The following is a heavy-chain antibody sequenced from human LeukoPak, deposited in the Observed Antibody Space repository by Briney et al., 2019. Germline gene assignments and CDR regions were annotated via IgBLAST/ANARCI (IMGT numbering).Heavy chain of an antibody. V-gene: IGHV3-74*01. Sequence: GGSLRPSCAASGFTFSSYWMHWVRQAPGKGLVWVSRINSDGSSTSYADSVKGRFTISRDNAKNTLYLQMNSLRAEDTAVYYCARGGGNDYGDYWGQGTLVTVSS. J-gene: IGHJ4*02. CDR2: INSDGSST. CDR3: ARGGGNDYGDY. CDR1: GFTFSSYW.